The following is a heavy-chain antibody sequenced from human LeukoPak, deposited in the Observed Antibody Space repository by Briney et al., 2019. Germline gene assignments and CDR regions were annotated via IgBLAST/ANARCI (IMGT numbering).Heavy chain of an antibody. Sequence: MPSETLSLTCTVSGYSISSGYYWGWIRQSPGKGLEWIGSIYYSGSTYYNPSLKSRVTISVDTSKNQFSLKLSSVTAADTAVYYCARHVRYSNHKIAAGRYWFDPWGQGTLVTVSS. D-gene: IGHD4-11*01. J-gene: IGHJ5*02. V-gene: IGHV4-38-2*02. CDR3: ARHVRYSNHKIAAGRYWFDP. CDR2: IYYSGST. CDR1: GYSISSGYY.